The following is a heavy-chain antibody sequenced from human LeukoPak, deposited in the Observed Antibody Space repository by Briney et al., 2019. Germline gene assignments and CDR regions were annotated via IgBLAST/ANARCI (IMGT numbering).Heavy chain of an antibody. Sequence: SETLSLTRTVSGASISSSRYYWGWIRQPPGKGLEWIGSISYSGTTYYNPSLKSRVTISVDTSRNQFSLKLSSVTAPDTAVYYCAVGGYDILTGYKFDYWGQGTLVTVSP. J-gene: IGHJ4*02. CDR3: AVGGYDILTGYKFDY. V-gene: IGHV4-39*01. CDR1: GASISSSRYY. D-gene: IGHD3-9*01. CDR2: ISYSGTT.